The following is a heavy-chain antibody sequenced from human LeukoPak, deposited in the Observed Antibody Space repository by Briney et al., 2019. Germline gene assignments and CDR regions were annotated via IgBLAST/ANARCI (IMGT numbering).Heavy chain of an antibody. Sequence: ASVKVSCKASGYTFTTYNINWVRQAPGQGLEWMGWISGYNGNTNYAQKLQGRVTMTTDTSTSTAYMELRSLKSDDTAVYYCASLKNYYDSSGYLVTDAFDVWGQGTMVTVSS. J-gene: IGHJ3*01. CDR2: ISGYNGNT. D-gene: IGHD3-22*01. V-gene: IGHV1-18*01. CDR3: ASLKNYYDSSGYLVTDAFDV. CDR1: GYTFTTYN.